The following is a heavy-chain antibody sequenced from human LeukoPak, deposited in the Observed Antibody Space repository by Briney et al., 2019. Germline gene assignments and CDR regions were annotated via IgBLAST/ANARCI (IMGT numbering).Heavy chain of an antibody. Sequence: PSETLSLTCTVSGGSISSYYWSWIRQPPGKGLEWIGYIYYSGSTNYNPSLKSRVTISVDTSKNQFSLKLSSVTAADTAVYYCARYRVSSYGQSGWFDPFDLGTLV. D-gene: IGHD5-18*01. CDR1: GGSISSYY. J-gene: IGHJ5*02. V-gene: IGHV4-59*01. CDR2: IYYSGST. CDR3: ARYRVSSYGQSGWFDP.